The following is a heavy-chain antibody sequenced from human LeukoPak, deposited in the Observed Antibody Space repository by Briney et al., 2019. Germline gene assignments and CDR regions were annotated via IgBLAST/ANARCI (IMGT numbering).Heavy chain of an antibody. CDR1: GGSISSYY. V-gene: IGHV4-4*07. D-gene: IGHD3-22*01. CDR3: AATYYYDSSGYTLTR. Sequence: SETLSLTCTVSGGSISSYYWSWIRQPAGTALEWIGRIYTSGTITYNPSLKSRVTISVDTSKNQFSLKLSSVTAADTAVYYCAATYYYDSSGYTLTRWGQGTLVTVSS. CDR2: IYTSGTI. J-gene: IGHJ4*02.